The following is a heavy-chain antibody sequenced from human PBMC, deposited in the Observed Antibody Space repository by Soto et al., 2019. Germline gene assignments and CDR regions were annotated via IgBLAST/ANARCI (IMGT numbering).Heavy chain of an antibody. D-gene: IGHD1-26*01. CDR2: IYYSGTT. CDR1: GYSISSSNW. Sequence: QVQLQESGPGLVKPSDTLSLTCAVSGYSISSSNWWGWIRQPPGKGLEWIRYIYYSGTTYHNPSPNGRVTLSVDTSKHQFSLKLTSVTAVDTAVYYCARREIQGPIDYWGHGTLLTVSS. J-gene: IGHJ4*01. V-gene: IGHV4-28*01. CDR3: ARREIQGPIDY.